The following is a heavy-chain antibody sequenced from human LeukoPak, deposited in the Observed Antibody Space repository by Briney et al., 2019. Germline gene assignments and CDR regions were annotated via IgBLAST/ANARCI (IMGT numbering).Heavy chain of an antibody. CDR3: ARDRGYCSGGSCYRWFDT. CDR2: IYYSGST. J-gene: IGHJ5*02. CDR1: GGSFRGYY. D-gene: IGHD2-15*01. Sequence: SETLSLTCAVYGGSFRGYYWSWIRQPPGKGLGGIGYIYYSGSTTYNPSLKSPGTLSVHTSQNQFSLKLSSVTAADTAVYYCARDRGYCSGGSCYRWFDTWGQGTLVTVSP. V-gene: IGHV4-59*01.